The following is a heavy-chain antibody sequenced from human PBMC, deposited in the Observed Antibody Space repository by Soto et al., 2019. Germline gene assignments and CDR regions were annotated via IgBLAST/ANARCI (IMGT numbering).Heavy chain of an antibody. J-gene: IGHJ5*02. CDR1: GYTLTSNA. CDR2: INAGNGNT. V-gene: IGHV1-3*01. D-gene: IGHD4-17*01. CDR3: ARVRPAVTSNWFDP. Sequence: ASVKVTCKDSGYTLTSNARQWVRQAPGQRLEWMGWINAGNGNTKYSQKFQGRVTITRDTSASTAYMELSSLRSEDTAVYYCARVRPAVTSNWFDPWGQRTLVTVSS.